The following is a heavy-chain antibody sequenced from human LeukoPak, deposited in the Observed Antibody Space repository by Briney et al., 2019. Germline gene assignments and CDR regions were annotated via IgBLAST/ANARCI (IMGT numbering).Heavy chain of an antibody. CDR1: GFTFSDYG. D-gene: IGHD2-15*01. CDR3: ARRFREGYCSGDTCYSFGS. Sequence: GGSLRLSCGASGFTFSDYGMNWVRQAPGKGLEWISHITSSSDSRKYADSVKGRFTISRDNAKNSLYLQMNSLRVEDTAIYYCARRFREGYCSGDTCYSFGSWGQGTLVTVFS. J-gene: IGHJ5*01. CDR2: ITSSSDSR. V-gene: IGHV3-48*01.